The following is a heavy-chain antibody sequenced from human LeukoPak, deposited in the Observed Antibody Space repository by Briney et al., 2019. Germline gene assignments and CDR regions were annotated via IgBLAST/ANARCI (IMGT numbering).Heavy chain of an antibody. J-gene: IGHJ3*02. CDR2: INPNSGGT. V-gene: IGHV1-2*02. CDR3: ARPRDYGDYDAFDI. Sequence: ASVKVSCKASGYTFTGYYMHWVRQAPGLELEWMGWINPNSGGTNYAQKFQGRVTMTSDTSISTAYMELSRLRFDDTAVYYCARPRDYGDYDAFDIWGQGTMVTVSS. D-gene: IGHD4-17*01. CDR1: GYTFTGYY.